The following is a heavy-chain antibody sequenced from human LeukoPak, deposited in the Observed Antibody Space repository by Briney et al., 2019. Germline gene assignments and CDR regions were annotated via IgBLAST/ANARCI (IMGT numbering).Heavy chain of an antibody. Sequence: SETLSLTCAVYGGSFSGYYWSWIRQPPGKGLEWIGEINHSGSTYYNPSLKSRVTISVDRSKNQFSLKLSSVTAADTAVYYCARQGDYRREYYYYYGMDVWGQGTTVTVSS. J-gene: IGHJ6*02. CDR2: INHSGST. CDR1: GGSFSGYY. V-gene: IGHV4-34*01. CDR3: ARQGDYRREYYYYYGMDV. D-gene: IGHD4-17*01.